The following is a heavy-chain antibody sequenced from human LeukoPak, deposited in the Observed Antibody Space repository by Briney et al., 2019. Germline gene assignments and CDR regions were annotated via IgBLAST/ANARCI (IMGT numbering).Heavy chain of an antibody. CDR3: ARGGPPGYYYDYYMDV. CDR2: IYYSGST. J-gene: IGHJ6*03. Sequence: SETLSLTCTVSGGSISSYYWSWIRQPPGKGLEWIGYIYYSGSTNYKPSVKSRVTISVDTSKNQFSLKLSSVTAADTAVYYCARGGPPGYYYDYYMDVWGKGTTVTISS. CDR1: GGSISSYY. V-gene: IGHV4-59*01.